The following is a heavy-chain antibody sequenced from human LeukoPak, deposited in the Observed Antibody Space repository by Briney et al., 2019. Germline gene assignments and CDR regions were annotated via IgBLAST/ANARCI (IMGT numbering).Heavy chain of an antibody. J-gene: IGHJ4*02. CDR3: ARPSLRFLEWLPFDY. D-gene: IGHD3-3*01. Sequence: PGGSLRLSCTASGFTFSNFWMGWVRQAPGKGLEWVAVISYDGSNKYYADSVKGRFTISRDNSKNTLYLQMNSLRAEDTAVYYCARPSLRFLEWLPFDYWGQGTLVTVSS. CDR2: ISYDGSNK. CDR1: GFTFSNFW. V-gene: IGHV3-30-3*01.